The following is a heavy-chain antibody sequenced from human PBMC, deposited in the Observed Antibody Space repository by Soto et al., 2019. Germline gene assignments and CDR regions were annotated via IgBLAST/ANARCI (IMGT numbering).Heavy chain of an antibody. D-gene: IGHD3-16*02. CDR3: ARGLAVWELSGWFDP. J-gene: IGHJ5*02. CDR1: GGSISSYY. Sequence: SETLSLTCTVSGGSISSYYWSWIRQPPGKGLEWIGYIYYSGSTNYNPSLKSRVTISVDTSKNQFSLKLSSVTAADTAVYYCARGLAVWELSGWFDPWGQGTLVTVS. V-gene: IGHV4-59*01. CDR2: IYYSGST.